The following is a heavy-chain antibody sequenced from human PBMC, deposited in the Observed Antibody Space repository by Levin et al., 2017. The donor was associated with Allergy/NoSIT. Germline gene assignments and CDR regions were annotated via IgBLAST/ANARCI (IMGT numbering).Heavy chain of an antibody. V-gene: IGHV3-23*01. Sequence: GGSLRLSCVASGFTFSDYAMTWVRQTPEKGPEWVSSIHGGGEALYAEPVKGRFTVSRDDSKNTLYLQMDSLRVDDTALYSCAKDGVARNSRWDFFDVWGRGTMVTVSS. D-gene: IGHD3-3*01. CDR1: GFTFSDYA. CDR2: IHGGGEAL. CDR3: AKDGVARNSRWDFFDV. J-gene: IGHJ3*01.